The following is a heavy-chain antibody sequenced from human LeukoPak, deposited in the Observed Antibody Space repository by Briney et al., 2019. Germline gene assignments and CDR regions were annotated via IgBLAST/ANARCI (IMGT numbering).Heavy chain of an antibody. CDR2: IIPIFGTA. D-gene: IGHD2-15*01. CDR3: ARACGGGSCRRNWFDP. CDR1: GGTFSSYA. J-gene: IGHJ5*02. Sequence: ASVKVSCKASGGTFSSYAISWVRQAPGQGLEWMGGIIPIFGTANYAQKFQGGVTITADESTSTAYMELSSLRSEDTAVYYCARACGGGSCRRNWFDPWGQGTLVTVSS. V-gene: IGHV1-69*13.